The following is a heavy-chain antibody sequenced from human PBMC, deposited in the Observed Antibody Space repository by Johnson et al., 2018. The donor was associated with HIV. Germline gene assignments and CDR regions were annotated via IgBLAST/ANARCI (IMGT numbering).Heavy chain of an antibody. D-gene: IGHD1-7*01. CDR2: ISWDGGST. CDR1: GFTFDDYT. Sequence: VQLVESGGGVVQPGRSLRLSCAASGFTFDDYTMHWVRQAPGKGLEWVSLISWDGGSTYYADSVKGRFTISRDNSKNSLYLQMNSLRTEDTALYYCAKGTGNYELGAFDIWGQGTMVTVSS. CDR3: AKGTGNYELGAFDI. V-gene: IGHV3-43*01. J-gene: IGHJ3*02.